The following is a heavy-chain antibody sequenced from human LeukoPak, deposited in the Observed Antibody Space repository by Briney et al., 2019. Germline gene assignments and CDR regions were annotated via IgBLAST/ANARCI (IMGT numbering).Heavy chain of an antibody. CDR2: IYYSGST. CDR1: GGSISSDSYY. J-gene: IGHJ4*02. V-gene: IGHV4-31*03. CDR3: ARRSYDILTGPYPNFDY. Sequence: SETLSLTCTVSGGSISSDSYYWSWIRQHPGKGLEWIGCIYYSGSTYYNPSLKSRITLSVDTSNNRFSLKLSSVTAADTAVYYCARRSYDILTGPYPNFDYWGQGTLVTVSS. D-gene: IGHD3-9*01.